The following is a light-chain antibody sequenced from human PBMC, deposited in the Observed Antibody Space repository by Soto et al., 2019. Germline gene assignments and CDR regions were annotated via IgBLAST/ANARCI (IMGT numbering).Light chain of an antibody. J-gene: IGKJ5*01. CDR1: QSVSSY. CDR2: DAS. CDR3: QQRSNWPIT. V-gene: IGKV3-11*01. Sequence: PGTLSLSPGERATLSCRASQSVSSYLAWYQQKPGQAPRLLIYDASNRATGIPARFSGSGSGTDFTLTISSLEPEDFAVYYCQQRSNWPITFGQGTRLEIK.